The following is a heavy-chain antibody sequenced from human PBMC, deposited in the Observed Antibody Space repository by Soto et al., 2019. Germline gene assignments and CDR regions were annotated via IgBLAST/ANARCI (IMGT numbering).Heavy chain of an antibody. Sequence: SETLSLTCAVSGGSISSGGYSWNWIRQPPGKGLEWIGYIYYSGSTNYNPSLKSRVTISVDTSKNQFSLKLSSVTAADTAVYYCARHLYGSGERFDPWGQGTLVTVS. CDR3: ARHLYGSGERFDP. CDR1: GGSISSGGYS. D-gene: IGHD3-10*01. V-gene: IGHV4-61*08. J-gene: IGHJ5*02. CDR2: IYYSGST.